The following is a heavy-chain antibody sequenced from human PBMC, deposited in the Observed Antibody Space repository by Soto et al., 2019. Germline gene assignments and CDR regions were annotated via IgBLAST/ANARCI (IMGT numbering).Heavy chain of an antibody. J-gene: IGHJ4*02. V-gene: IGHV3-23*01. Sequence: PGGSLRLSCVASGFTFRSYAMSWVRQAPGKGLEWVSTLSPGGSSTYSADSVKGRFTISRDNSKNTLYLQMNSLRAEDTAVYYCARYYYGSGSYYEQLNPDDYWGQGTLVTVSS. CDR2: LSPGGSST. D-gene: IGHD3-10*01. CDR1: GFTFRSYA. CDR3: ARYYYGSGSYYEQLNPDDY.